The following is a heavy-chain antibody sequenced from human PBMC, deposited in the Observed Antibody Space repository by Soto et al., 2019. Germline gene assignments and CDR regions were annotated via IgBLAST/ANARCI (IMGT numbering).Heavy chain of an antibody. CDR1: GYTFTSYG. J-gene: IGHJ5*02. CDR2: ISAYNGNT. V-gene: IGHV1-18*04. D-gene: IGHD3-22*01. Sequence: QVQLVQSGAEVKKPGASVKVSCKASGYTFTSYGISWVRQAPGQGLEWMGWISAYNGNTNYAQKLQGRGTMTTDTSTSTAYMELRSLRSDDTAVYYCAREYYYDSSPSPWFDPWGQGTLVTVSS. CDR3: AREYYYDSSPSPWFDP.